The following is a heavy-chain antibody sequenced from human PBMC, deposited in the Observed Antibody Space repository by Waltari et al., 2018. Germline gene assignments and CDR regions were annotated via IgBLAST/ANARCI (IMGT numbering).Heavy chain of an antibody. J-gene: IGHJ6*02. D-gene: IGHD4-17*01. CDR2: INAGNGNT. Sequence: QVQLVQSGAEVKKPGASVKVSCKASGYTFTSYAMHWVRQAPGQRLEWMGWINAGNGNTKYSQKFQGRVTITRDTSASTAYMELSSLRSEDTAVYYCATGGPSIGDYADDYYYYYGMDVWGQGTTVTVSS. V-gene: IGHV1-3*01. CDR3: ATGGPSIGDYADDYYYYYGMDV. CDR1: GYTFTSYA.